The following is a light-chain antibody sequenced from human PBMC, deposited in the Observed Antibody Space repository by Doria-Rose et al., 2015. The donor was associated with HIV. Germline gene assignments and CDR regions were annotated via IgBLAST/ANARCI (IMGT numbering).Light chain of an antibody. CDR2: GNI. V-gene: IGLV1-40*01. Sequence: QTVVTQEPSVSEAPGQRVTISCTGSSSNIGAGYDVHWYQQLPGTAPKLLIYGNINRSSGVPDRISGSKSGTSASLAITGLQAEGEADYYCQSYDSSLSGYVFGTGTKVTVL. J-gene: IGLJ1*01. CDR1: SSNIGAGYD. CDR3: QSYDSSLSGYV.